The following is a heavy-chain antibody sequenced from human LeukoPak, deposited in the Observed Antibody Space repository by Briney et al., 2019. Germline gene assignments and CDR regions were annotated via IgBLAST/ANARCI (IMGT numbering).Heavy chain of an antibody. Sequence: GGSLRLSCAASGFTFSSYSMNWVRQAPGKGLEWVSSISSSSSYIYYADSVKGRFTISRDNAKNSLYLQMNSLRAEDTAVYYCVRGHCSSTSCYLDYFDYWGQGTLVTVSS. V-gene: IGHV3-21*01. CDR1: GFTFSSYS. D-gene: IGHD2-2*01. CDR3: VRGHCSSTSCYLDYFDY. J-gene: IGHJ4*02. CDR2: ISSSSSYI.